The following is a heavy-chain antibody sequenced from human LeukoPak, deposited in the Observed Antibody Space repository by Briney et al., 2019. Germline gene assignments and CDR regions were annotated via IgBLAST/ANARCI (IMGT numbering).Heavy chain of an antibody. CDR2: IIPIFGTA. J-gene: IGHJ4*02. CDR3: ARDFVAGLEMATTPAH. V-gene: IGHV1-69*05. CDR1: GGTFSSYA. D-gene: IGHD5-24*01. Sequence: SVKVSCKASGGTFSSYAISWVRQAPGQGLEWMGGIIPIFGTANYAQKFQGRVTMTRDMSTSTVYMELSSLRSEDTAVYYCARDFVAGLEMATTPAHWGQGTLVTVSS.